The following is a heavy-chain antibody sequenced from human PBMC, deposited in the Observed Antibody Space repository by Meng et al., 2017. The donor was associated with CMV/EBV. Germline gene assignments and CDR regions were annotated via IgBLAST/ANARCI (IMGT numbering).Heavy chain of an antibody. CDR3: ARDGRLGADAIFGYGDYENWFDP. D-gene: IGHD4-17*01. V-gene: IGHV1-46*01. J-gene: IGHJ5*02. Sequence: ASVKVSCKASGYTFTSYYMHWVRQAPGQGLEWMGIINPSGGSTSYAQKFQGRVTITTDESTSTAYMELSSLRSEDTAVYYCARDGRLGADAIFGYGDYENWFDPWGQGTLVTVSS. CDR1: GYTFTSYY. CDR2: INPSGGST.